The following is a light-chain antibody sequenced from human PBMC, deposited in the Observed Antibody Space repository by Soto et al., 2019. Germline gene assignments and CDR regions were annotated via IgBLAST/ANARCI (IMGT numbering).Light chain of an antibody. CDR1: SSDVGGYNY. J-gene: IGLJ1*01. CDR2: DVS. Sequence: QSALTQPASVSGSPGQSITISCTGTSSDVGGYNYVSWYQQHPGKAPKLMIYDVSNRPSGVSNRFSGSKSGNTASLTISGLQAEDEADYYCSSYTSGSTGVFGTGPKVTVL. CDR3: SSYTSGSTGV. V-gene: IGLV2-14*03.